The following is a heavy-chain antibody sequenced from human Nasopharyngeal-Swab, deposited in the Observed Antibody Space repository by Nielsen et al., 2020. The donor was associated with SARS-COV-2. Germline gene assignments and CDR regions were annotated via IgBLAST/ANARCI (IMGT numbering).Heavy chain of an antibody. V-gene: IGHV3-30*03. CDR1: GFTFSSYG. Sequence: GESLKISCAASGFTFSSYGMHWVRQAPGKGLEWVAVISYDGSNKYYADSVKGRFTISRDNSKNTLYLQMNSLRAEDTAVYYCARDGSSWTDYYYYGMDVWGQGTTVTVSS. CDR2: ISYDGSNK. D-gene: IGHD6-13*01. CDR3: ARDGSSWTDYYYYGMDV. J-gene: IGHJ6*02.